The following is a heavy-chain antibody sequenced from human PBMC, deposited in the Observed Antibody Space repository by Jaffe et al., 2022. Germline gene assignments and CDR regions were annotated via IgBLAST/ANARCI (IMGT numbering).Heavy chain of an antibody. CDR3: AKDGRHIVVVTAIRGYYYYYMDV. CDR2: IRYDGSNK. J-gene: IGHJ6*03. V-gene: IGHV3-30*02. D-gene: IGHD2-21*02. Sequence: QVQLVESGGGVVQPGGSLRLSCAASGFTFSSYGMHWVRQAPGKGLEWVAFIRYDGSNKYYADSVKGRFTISRDNSKNTLYLQMNSLRAEDTAVYYCAKDGRHIVVVTAIRGYYYYYMDVWGKGTTVTVSS. CDR1: GFTFSSYG.